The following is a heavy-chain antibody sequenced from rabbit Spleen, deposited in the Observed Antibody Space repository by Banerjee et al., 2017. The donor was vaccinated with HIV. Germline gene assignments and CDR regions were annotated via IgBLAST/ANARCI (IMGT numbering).Heavy chain of an antibody. Sequence: QEQLEESGGGLVKPEGSLTLTCKASGFSFSDRDVMCWVRQAPGKGLEWIACINTATGKAVYASWAKGRFTISKTSSTTVTLQLNSLTAADTATYFCARNGGMLDYELWGPGTLVTVS. J-gene: IGHJ4*01. CDR3: ARNGGMLDYEL. D-gene: IGHD6-1*01. V-gene: IGHV1S45*01. CDR2: INTATGKA. CDR1: GFSFSDRDV.